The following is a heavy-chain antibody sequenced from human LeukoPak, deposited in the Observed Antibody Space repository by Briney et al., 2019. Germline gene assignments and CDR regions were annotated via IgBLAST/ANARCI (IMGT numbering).Heavy chain of an antibody. CDR2: IWFDESNK. J-gene: IGHJ4*02. D-gene: IGHD5-24*01. CDR1: GFTFSDYG. V-gene: IGHV3-33*01. Sequence: AGGSLRLSCVASGFTFSDYGMHWVRQAPGKGLEWVAVIWFDESNKYYADFVKGRFTISRDNSKNTLYLQMNSLRVEDTAVYYCARDFGGDGYNSWGQGTLVTASS. CDR3: ARDFGGDGYNS.